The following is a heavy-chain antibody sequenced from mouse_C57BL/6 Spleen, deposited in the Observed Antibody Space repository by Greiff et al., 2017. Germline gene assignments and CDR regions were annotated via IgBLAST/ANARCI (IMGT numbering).Heavy chain of an antibody. V-gene: IGHV8-12*01. CDR3: ARSDGYYADYYAMDY. D-gene: IGHD2-3*01. CDR2: IYCDDDK. Sequence: QVQLKESGPGILQSSQTLSLTCSFSGFSLSTSGMGVSWIRQPSGKGLEWRVHIYCDDDKRYNPSLKSRLTISKDTSRNQVFLKITSVDTAATATYDGARSDGYYADYYAMDYWGQGTSVTVSS. J-gene: IGHJ4*01. CDR1: GFSLSTSGMG.